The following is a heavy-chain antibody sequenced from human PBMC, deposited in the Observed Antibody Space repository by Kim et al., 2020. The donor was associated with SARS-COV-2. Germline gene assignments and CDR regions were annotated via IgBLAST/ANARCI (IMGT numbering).Heavy chain of an antibody. J-gene: IGHJ6*02. CDR2: INNSGGNT. Sequence: GGSLRLSCAASGFTFSTYGMSWVRQAPGKGLEAVSGINNSGGNTYATDSVKGRFSISSDNSSNTLYLQMNSLRAEDTAIYYWANRPTGSSYNVMDVWG. CDR3: ANRPTGSSYNVMDV. V-gene: IGHV3-23*01. CDR1: GFTFSTYG. D-gene: IGHD3-10*01.